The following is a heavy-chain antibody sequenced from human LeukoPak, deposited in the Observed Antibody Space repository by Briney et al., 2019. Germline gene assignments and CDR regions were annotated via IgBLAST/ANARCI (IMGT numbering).Heavy chain of an antibody. CDR3: ARLESGSHDY. CDR1: DDSITIYY. D-gene: IGHD1-26*01. V-gene: IGHV4-59*01. CDR2: IYYSGST. J-gene: IGHJ4*02. Sequence: PSETLSLTCSVSDDSITIYYWTWIRQPPGKGLEWIGYIYYSGSTNYNPSLKSRVTISVDTSKNQFSLKLSSVTAADTAVYYCARLESGSHDYWSQGTLVTV.